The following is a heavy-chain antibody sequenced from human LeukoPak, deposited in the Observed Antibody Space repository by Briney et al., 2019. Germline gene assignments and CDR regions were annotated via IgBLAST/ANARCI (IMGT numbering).Heavy chain of an antibody. CDR3: ARGDLYGMDV. CDR1: GFTFSRYS. Sequence: RGSLRLSCAACGFTFSRYSMNWVRQAPGKGLEWVSSISSSSSYIYYADSVKGRFTISRDNAKNSLYLQMNSLRAEDTAVYYCARGDLYGMDVWGKGTTVTVSS. V-gene: IGHV3-21*01. J-gene: IGHJ6*04. CDR2: ISSSSSYI.